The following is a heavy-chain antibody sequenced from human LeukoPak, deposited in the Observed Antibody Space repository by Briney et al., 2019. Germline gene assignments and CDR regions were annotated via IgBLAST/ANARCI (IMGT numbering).Heavy chain of an antibody. CDR3: ATSPRGWYYFDY. D-gene: IGHD2-15*01. CDR1: GFTFSSYA. V-gene: IGHV3-23*01. Sequence: GASLRLSCAASGFTFSSYAMSWVRQAPGKGLEWVSAISGSGGSTYYADSVKGRFTISRDNSKNTLYLQMNSLRAEDTAVYYCATSPRGWYYFDYWGQGTLVTVSS. J-gene: IGHJ4*02. CDR2: ISGSGGST.